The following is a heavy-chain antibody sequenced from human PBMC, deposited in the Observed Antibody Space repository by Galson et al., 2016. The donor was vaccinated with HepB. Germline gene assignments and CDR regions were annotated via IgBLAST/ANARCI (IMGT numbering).Heavy chain of an antibody. CDR2: IYYSGNT. CDR3: ARDRIAVTGWYFDL. V-gene: IGHV4-59*01. J-gene: IGHJ2*01. CDR1: GGSINFYY. Sequence: SETLSLTCTVSGGSINFYYWSWIRQSPGKGLEWIGQIYYSGNTKSNPPLKSRVTISADTPKNQFSLNLTSVTAADTAVYYCARDRIAVTGWYFDLWGRGTLVTVSS. D-gene: IGHD6-19*01.